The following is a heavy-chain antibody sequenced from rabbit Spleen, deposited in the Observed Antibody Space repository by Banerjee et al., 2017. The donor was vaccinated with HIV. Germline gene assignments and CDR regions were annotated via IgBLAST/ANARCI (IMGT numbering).Heavy chain of an antibody. J-gene: IGHJ4*01. D-gene: IGHD4-1*01. Sequence: QEQLVESGGGLVQPGGSLKLSCKASGFDFSNYGMSWVRQAPGKGLEWIGDIDPIFGIAVYASWVNGRFTISSHNAQNTLYLQLNSLTAADTATYFCVREVAGKFGLWGPGTLVTVS. V-gene: IGHV1S47*01. CDR3: VREVAGKFGL. CDR1: GFDFSNYG. CDR2: IDPIFGIA.